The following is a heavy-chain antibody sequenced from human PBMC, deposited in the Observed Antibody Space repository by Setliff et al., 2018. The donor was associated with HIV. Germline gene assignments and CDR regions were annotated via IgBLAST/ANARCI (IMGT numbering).Heavy chain of an antibody. Sequence: PGGSLRLSCVASGFTFSSYSMQWVRQAPGKGLEWVAVTSYDGGNKYYADSVRGRFTISRDNSKNTLYLQMNSLRAEDTVVYYCARDGGGCSGGTCNTVQYWGQGTLVTVSS. D-gene: IGHD2-15*01. CDR1: GFTFSSYS. CDR3: ARDGGGCSGGTCNTVQY. J-gene: IGHJ1*01. CDR2: TSYDGGNK. V-gene: IGHV3-30*04.